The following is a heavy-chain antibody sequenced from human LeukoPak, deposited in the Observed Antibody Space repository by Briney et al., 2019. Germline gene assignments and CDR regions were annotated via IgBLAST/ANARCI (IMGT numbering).Heavy chain of an antibody. D-gene: IGHD3-3*01. CDR1: GFTFNNYA. Sequence: GGSLRLSCAASGFTFNNYAMNWVRQAPGKGLEWVSVISGSGGSTYYADSVKGRFTISRDNSKNTLYLQMNSLRAEDTAVYYCARGRFLEWFDAFDIWGQGTMVTVSS. CDR2: ISGSGGST. CDR3: ARGRFLEWFDAFDI. J-gene: IGHJ3*02. V-gene: IGHV3-23*01.